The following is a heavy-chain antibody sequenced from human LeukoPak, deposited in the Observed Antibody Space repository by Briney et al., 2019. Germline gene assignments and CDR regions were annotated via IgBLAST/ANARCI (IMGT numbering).Heavy chain of an antibody. V-gene: IGHV4-38-2*02. Sequence: SSETLSLTCTVSGYSISSGYDWGWIRQAPGKRLEWLGSISQSGSTYDNPSLKSRVTLSVDTSKNQFSLKLSSVAAADTAVYYCARGAAARRGGNFDYWGQGTLVTVSS. CDR2: ISQSGST. J-gene: IGHJ4*02. CDR1: GYSISSGYD. D-gene: IGHD6-6*01. CDR3: ARGAAARRGGNFDY.